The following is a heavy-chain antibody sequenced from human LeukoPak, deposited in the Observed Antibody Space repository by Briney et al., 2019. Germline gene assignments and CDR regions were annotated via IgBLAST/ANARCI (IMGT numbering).Heavy chain of an antibody. V-gene: IGHV3-21*01. D-gene: IGHD3-3*01. CDR2: ISSSSSYI. Sequence: GGSLRLSCAASGFTFSSYAMSWVRQAPGKGLEWVSSISSSSSYIYYADSVKGRFTISRDNAKNSLYLQMNSLRAEDTAVYYCARDLPGVIKPYYFDYWGQGTLVTVSS. CDR3: ARDLPGVIKPYYFDY. CDR1: GFTFSSYA. J-gene: IGHJ4*02.